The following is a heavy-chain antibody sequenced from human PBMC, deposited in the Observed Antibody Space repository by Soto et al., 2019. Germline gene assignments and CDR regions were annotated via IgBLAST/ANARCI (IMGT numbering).Heavy chain of an antibody. CDR3: ARSGGYCSGGSCYSGYYYYYGMDV. CDR2: IIPIFGTA. J-gene: IGHJ6*02. V-gene: IGHV1-69*13. Sequence: SVKVSCKASGGTFSSYAISWVRQAPGQGLEWMGGIIPIFGTANYAQKFQGRVTITADESTSTAYMELSSPRSEDTAVYYCARSGGYCSGGSCYSGYYYYYGMDVWGQGTTVAVSS. D-gene: IGHD2-15*01. CDR1: GGTFSSYA.